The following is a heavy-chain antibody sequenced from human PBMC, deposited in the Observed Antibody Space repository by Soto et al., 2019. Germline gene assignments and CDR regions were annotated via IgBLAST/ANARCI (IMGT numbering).Heavy chain of an antibody. CDR1: GFTFSDYY. V-gene: IGHV3-11*06. CDR2: ISSSSIYT. J-gene: IGHJ4*02. D-gene: IGHD2-8*01. CDR3: ARTPDCTNGVCSAGFDY. Sequence: GGSLRLSCAASGFTFSDYYVCWIRQAPGQWSEWISHISSSSIYTNYADSVKGRFTISRDNAKNSLYLQMNSLRAEDTAVYYCARTPDCTNGVCSAGFDYWGQGTLVTVSS.